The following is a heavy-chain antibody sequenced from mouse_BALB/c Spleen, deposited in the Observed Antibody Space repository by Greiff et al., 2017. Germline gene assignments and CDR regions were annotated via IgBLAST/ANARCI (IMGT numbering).Heavy chain of an antibody. CDR1: GYTFTDYN. Sequence: EVQLQQSGPELVKPGASVKIPCKASGYTFTDYNMDWVKQSHGKSLEWIGDINPNNGGTIYNQKFKGKATLTVDKSSSTAYMELRSLTSEDTAVYYCARGDYYGSSKGYFDYWGQGTTLTVSS. D-gene: IGHD1-1*01. CDR3: ARGDYYGSSKGYFDY. J-gene: IGHJ2*01. V-gene: IGHV1-18*01. CDR2: INPNNGGT.